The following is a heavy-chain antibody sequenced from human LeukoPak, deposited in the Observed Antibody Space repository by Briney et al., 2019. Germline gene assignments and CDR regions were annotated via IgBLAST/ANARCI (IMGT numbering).Heavy chain of an antibody. CDR1: GFTFSSYA. CDR3: ARDLNRRLGYCSGGSCYWSGWFDP. V-gene: IGHV3-30*04. CDR2: ISYDGSNK. J-gene: IGHJ5*02. Sequence: GGSLRLSCAASGFTFSSYAMRWVRQAPGKGLEWVAVISYDGSNKYYADSVKGRFTISRDNSKNTLYLQMNSLRAEDTAVYYCARDLNRRLGYCSGGSCYWSGWFDPWGQGTLVTVSS. D-gene: IGHD2-15*01.